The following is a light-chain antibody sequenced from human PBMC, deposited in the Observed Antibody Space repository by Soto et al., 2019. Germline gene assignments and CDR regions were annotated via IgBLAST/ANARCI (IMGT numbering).Light chain of an antibody. J-gene: IGLJ3*02. CDR2: GNR. CDR3: QAYDYILTASV. Sequence: QSVLTQPPAVSGGPGQRVTLSCAGNTSNLGAGYDVHWYQQLPGEAPKLVIFGNRNRPSGVPERFSGSKSVTSASLAITGLQAEDEADYYCQAYDYILTASVFGGGTQLTVL. CDR1: TSNLGAGYD. V-gene: IGLV1-40*01.